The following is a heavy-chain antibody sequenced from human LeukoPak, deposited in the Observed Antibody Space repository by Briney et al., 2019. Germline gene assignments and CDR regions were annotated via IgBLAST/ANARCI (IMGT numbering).Heavy chain of an antibody. J-gene: IGHJ6*03. CDR3: AAWDPNFYYMDV. CDR1: GVTNS. Sequence: GGSLRLSCAMSGVTNSMSWVRQAPGKGLEWVSSISASGGGTHYTGSVKGRFTISRDNYKKTIYLQMNSLRVDDTAKYFCAAWDPNFYYMDVWGKGTTVTVSS. CDR2: ISASGGGT. D-gene: IGHD1-26*01. V-gene: IGHV3-23*01.